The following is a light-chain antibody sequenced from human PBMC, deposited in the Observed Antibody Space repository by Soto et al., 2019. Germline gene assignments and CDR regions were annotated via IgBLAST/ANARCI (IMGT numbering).Light chain of an antibody. CDR3: QQYGSSPTWT. Sequence: EIVLRQSPGTLSFAAGERATLSFRASQSVSNNYLAWYQQKPGQAPRLLIYGASTRATGIPDRFSGSGSGTDFTLTISRLEPEDSAVYYCQQYGSSPTWTFGQGTKVDIK. CDR1: QSVSNNY. V-gene: IGKV3-20*01. J-gene: IGKJ1*01. CDR2: GAS.